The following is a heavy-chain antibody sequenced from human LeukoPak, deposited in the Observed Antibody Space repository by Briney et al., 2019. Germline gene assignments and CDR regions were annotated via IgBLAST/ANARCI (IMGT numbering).Heavy chain of an antibody. J-gene: IGHJ2*01. D-gene: IGHD1-1*01. Sequence: ASVKVSCKVSGPPLSEVSIHWVRQAPGKGLEYVGGPDPEDSETFHAQKFQGRLTMTEDTSTDTAYMDLSSLTSEDTAVYYCVTDRARLFWYFDLWGRGTLVTVSS. V-gene: IGHV1-24*01. CDR2: PDPEDSET. CDR3: VTDRARLFWYFDL. CDR1: GPPLSEVS.